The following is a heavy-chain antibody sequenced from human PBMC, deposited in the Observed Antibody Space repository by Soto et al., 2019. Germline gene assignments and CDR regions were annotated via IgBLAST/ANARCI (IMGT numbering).Heavy chain of an antibody. D-gene: IGHD2-2*01. J-gene: IGHJ6*02. Sequence: ASVKVSCKASGYTFNGYYIHWVRQAPGQGPEWMGWINPNSGGTNSAQKFQGRVTTTRDTSISTAYMELSRLRSDDTAVYYCARGDCSTTRCYERTYYYYGMDVWGQGTTVTVSS. CDR3: ARGDCSTTRCYERTYYYYGMDV. V-gene: IGHV1-2*02. CDR2: INPNSGGT. CDR1: GYTFNGYY.